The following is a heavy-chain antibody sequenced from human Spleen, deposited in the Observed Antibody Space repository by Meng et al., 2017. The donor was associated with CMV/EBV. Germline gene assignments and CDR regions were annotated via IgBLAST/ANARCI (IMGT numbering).Heavy chain of an antibody. CDR3: ARGGDADWFDP. D-gene: IGHD3-16*01. J-gene: IGHJ5*02. V-gene: IGHV1-69*13. Sequence: QVQLVQSGAEVTKPGAPVKVSCRTSGYIFTSYGLSWVRQAPGQGLEWMGGIIPIFGTANYAQKFQGRVTITADESTSTAYMELSSLRSEDTAVYYCARGGDADWFDPWGQGTLVTVPS. CDR2: IIPIFGTA. CDR1: GYIFTSYG.